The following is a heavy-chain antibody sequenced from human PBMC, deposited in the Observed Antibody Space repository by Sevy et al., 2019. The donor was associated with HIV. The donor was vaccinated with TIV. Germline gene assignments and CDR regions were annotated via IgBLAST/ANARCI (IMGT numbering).Heavy chain of an antibody. J-gene: IGHJ4*02. V-gene: IGHV4-61*01. CDR1: GGSVSGVIYY. Sequence: SETLSLTCTVSGGSVSGVIYYWTWIRQPPGKGLEWIGYASYRGFTNYNPSLKSLVTISVDTSKNQFSLKLTSVSAADTGVYYCARGGNDNGGMYFDFWGQGTLVTVSS. CDR2: ASYRGFT. D-gene: IGHD1-1*01. CDR3: ARGGNDNGGMYFDF.